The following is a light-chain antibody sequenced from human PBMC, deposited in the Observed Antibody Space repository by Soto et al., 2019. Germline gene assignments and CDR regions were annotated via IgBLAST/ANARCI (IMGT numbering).Light chain of an antibody. Sequence: DIQMTQSPSSLSASVGDRVTITCRASQSISSYLNWYQQKPVKAPKLLIYAASSLQSVVPSMFSGSGAGTDFTLTISSLQPEDFATYYCQQSYSAWTFGQGTKVEIK. CDR1: QSISSY. CDR3: QQSYSAWT. CDR2: AAS. J-gene: IGKJ1*01. V-gene: IGKV1-39*01.